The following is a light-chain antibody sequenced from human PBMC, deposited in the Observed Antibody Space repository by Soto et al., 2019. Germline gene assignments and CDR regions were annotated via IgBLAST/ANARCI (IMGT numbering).Light chain of an antibody. Sequence: QSALTQTDSVSGSPGHSSTSFCIGTSSDIGAYNYASWYQQHPGKAPKLIIYDVSNRPSGVSNRFSGSKSGYTASLTISGLQAEDEADYYCSSYSSTITRVFGTGTKVTVL. J-gene: IGLJ1*01. CDR1: SSDIGAYNY. CDR3: SSYSSTITRV. CDR2: DVS. V-gene: IGLV2-14*03.